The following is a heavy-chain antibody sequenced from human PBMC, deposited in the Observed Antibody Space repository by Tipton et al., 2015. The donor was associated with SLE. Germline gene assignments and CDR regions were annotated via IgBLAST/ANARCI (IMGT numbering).Heavy chain of an antibody. CDR1: GDSITSDY. D-gene: IGHD1-26*01. V-gene: IGHV4-59*01. CDR2: IYYSGST. J-gene: IGHJ4*02. CDR3: ARGGSYSDFDY. Sequence: TLSLTCTVSGDSITSDYWSWIRQPPGKAMEWMGHIYYSGSTLYNPSLKSRVTIEVDMSRNQFSLRLTSVTPADTAIYYCARGGSYSDFDYWGQGTQVTVSS.